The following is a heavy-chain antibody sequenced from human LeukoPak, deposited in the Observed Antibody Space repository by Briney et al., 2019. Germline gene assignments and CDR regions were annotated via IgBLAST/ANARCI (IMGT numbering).Heavy chain of an antibody. D-gene: IGHD6-19*01. Sequence: PGGSLRLSCAASGFTFSIYGMHWVRQAPGKGLEWVAVIWNDGSNKYYADSVKGRFTISRDNSKNTLYLQMNSLRAEDTAIYYCAKDRYSSLNEIDYWGQGTLVTVSS. V-gene: IGHV3-30*02. J-gene: IGHJ4*02. CDR1: GFTFSIYG. CDR3: AKDRYSSLNEIDY. CDR2: IWNDGSNK.